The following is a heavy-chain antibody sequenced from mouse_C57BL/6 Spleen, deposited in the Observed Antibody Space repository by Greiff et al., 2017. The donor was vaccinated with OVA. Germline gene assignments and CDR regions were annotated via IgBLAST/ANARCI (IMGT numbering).Heavy chain of an antibody. D-gene: IGHD4-1*01. J-gene: IGHJ3*01. CDR3: ARFGTGPAWFAY. V-gene: IGHV1-9*01. CDR2: ILPGRGST. Sequence: QVQLQQSGAELMKPGASVKLSCKATGYTFTGYWIEWVKQRPGHGLEWIGEILPGRGSTNYTEKFKGRATFTADTSSNTAYMQLSSLTTEDSAMYYCARFGTGPAWFAYWGQGTLVTVSA. CDR1: GYTFTGYW.